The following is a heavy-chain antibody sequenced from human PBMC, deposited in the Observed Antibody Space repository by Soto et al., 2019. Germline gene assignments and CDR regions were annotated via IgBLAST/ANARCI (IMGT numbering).Heavy chain of an antibody. V-gene: IGHV1-18*01. CDR1: GYTFTSYG. Sequence: ASVKVSCKASGYTFTSYGISWVRQAPGQGLEWLGWISAYNGNTNYAQKLQGRVTMTTDTSTSTAYMELRSLRSDDTAVYYCARDWAPGEFDYGDYVGKFDYWGQGTLVTVPS. CDR2: ISAYNGNT. CDR3: ARDWAPGEFDYGDYVGKFDY. J-gene: IGHJ4*02. D-gene: IGHD4-17*01.